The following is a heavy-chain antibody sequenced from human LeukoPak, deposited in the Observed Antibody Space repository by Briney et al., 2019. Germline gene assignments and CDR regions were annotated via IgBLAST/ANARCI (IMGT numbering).Heavy chain of an antibody. J-gene: IGHJ4*02. CDR2: IIPIFGTA. Sequence: SVKVSCKASGGTFSSYAISWVRQAPGQGLEWMGGIIPIFGTADYAQKFQGRVSITADESTSTAYMELSSLRSEDTAVYYCSAAAGSGYWGQGTLVTVSS. V-gene: IGHV1-69*13. CDR1: GGTFSSYA. CDR3: SAAAGSGY. D-gene: IGHD6-13*01.